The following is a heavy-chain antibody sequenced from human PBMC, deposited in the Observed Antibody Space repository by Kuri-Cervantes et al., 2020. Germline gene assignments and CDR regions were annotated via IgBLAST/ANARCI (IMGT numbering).Heavy chain of an antibody. CDR3: ARELEGYPYGMDV. D-gene: IGHD3-3*01. CDR2: IYSDGTT. V-gene: IGHV3-53*01. Sequence: ETLSLTCAVSGGSISSGGYSWSWFRQAPGKGLEWVSLIYSDGTTYYADSVKGRFTISRDNSKNTLFLQMSSLRVEDTAMYYCARELEGYPYGMDVWGQGTTVTVSS. J-gene: IGHJ6*02. CDR1: GGSISSGGYS.